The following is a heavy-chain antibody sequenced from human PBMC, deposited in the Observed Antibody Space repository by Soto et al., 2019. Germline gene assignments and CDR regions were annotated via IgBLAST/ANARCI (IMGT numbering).Heavy chain of an antibody. CDR2: INPNSGGT. J-gene: IGHJ6*03. CDR1: GYSFTAFY. V-gene: IGHV1-2*02. D-gene: IGHD2-21*01. Sequence: QVQLVQSGAEVEKPGASVKVSCKAAGYSFTAFYIHWVRQARGQGFEWLGWINPNSGGTYYSQKCRGRVTLTRDTSISTAYMELTGLSSDDTAVYYCARANSIRPYFYNMDVWGQGITVTVSS. CDR3: ARANSIRPYFYNMDV.